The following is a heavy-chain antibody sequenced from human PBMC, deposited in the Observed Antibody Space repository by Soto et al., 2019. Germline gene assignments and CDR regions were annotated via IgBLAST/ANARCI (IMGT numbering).Heavy chain of an antibody. CDR2: IYSSGNT. V-gene: IGHV4-4*07. J-gene: IGHJ5*02. D-gene: IGHD3-3*01. CDR3: ARGQRFSDWFDP. CDR1: GGTISGYY. Sequence: PSETLSLTCSVSGGTISGYYWTWIRQPAGKGLEWIGRIYSSGNTKYNPSLQSRVTMSLDTSNNQFFLRLTSVTAADTAVYYCARGQRFSDWFDPWGQGTLVTVSS.